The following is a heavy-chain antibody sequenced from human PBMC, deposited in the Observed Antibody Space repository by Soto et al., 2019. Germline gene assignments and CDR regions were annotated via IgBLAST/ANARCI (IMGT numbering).Heavy chain of an antibody. J-gene: IGHJ6*02. CDR3: AKDYYGSGSYQDYYYYGMDV. Sequence: PGGSLRLSCAASGFTFSSYAMSWVRQAPGKGLEWVSAISGSGGSTYYADSVKGRFTISRDNSKNTLYLQMNSLRAEDTAVYYCAKDYYGSGSYQDYYYYGMDVWGQGTTVTVSS. V-gene: IGHV3-23*01. CDR1: GFTFSSYA. D-gene: IGHD3-10*01. CDR2: ISGSGGST.